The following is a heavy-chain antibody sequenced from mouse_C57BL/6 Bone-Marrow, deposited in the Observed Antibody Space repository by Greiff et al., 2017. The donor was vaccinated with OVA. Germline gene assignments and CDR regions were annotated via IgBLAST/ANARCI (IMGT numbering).Heavy chain of an antibody. CDR3: ARTYRGDY. CDR1: GYTFTSYW. J-gene: IGHJ2*01. D-gene: IGHD2-14*01. CDR2: IDPSDSET. V-gene: IGHV1-52*01. Sequence: QVHVKQPGAELVRPGSSVKLSCKASGYTFTSYWMHWVKQRPIQGLEWIGNIDPSDSETHYNQKFKDKATLTVDKSSSTAYMQLSSLTSEDSAVYYCARTYRGDYWGQGTTLTVSS.